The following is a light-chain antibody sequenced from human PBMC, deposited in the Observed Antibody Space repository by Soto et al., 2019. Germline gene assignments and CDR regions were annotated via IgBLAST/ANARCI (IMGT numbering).Light chain of an antibody. CDR1: QSVTTN. V-gene: IGKV3-15*01. CDR3: HQYNNWPPWT. Sequence: EVVMTQSPATLSVSPGERATLSCRASQSVTTNMAWYQQKPGQAPRLLIYGASTRATGIPARFSGSGSGTDFTLTISSLQSEDFAVYYCHQYNNWPPWTFGQGTKVEIK. CDR2: GAS. J-gene: IGKJ1*01.